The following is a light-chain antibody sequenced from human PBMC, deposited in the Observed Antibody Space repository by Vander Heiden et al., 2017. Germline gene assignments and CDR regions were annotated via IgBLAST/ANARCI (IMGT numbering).Light chain of an antibody. CDR3: QTWGTGFWV. V-gene: IGLV4-69*01. J-gene: IGLJ3*02. CDR2: LNSDGSH. Sequence: QLVPTQSPSASASLGASVQLTCTLSSGHSSYAIAWHQQQPEKGPRYLMKLNSDGSHSKGDGIPDRFSGSSSGAERYLTISSLQSEDEADYYCQTWGTGFWVFGGGTKLTVL. CDR1: SGHSSYA.